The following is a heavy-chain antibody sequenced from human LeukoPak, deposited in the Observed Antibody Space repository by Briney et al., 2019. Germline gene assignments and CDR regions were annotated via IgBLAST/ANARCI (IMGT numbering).Heavy chain of an antibody. CDR2: IYCSGST. CDR1: GGSISSGGYY. CDR3: ARDYSTIFGVVTNYGMDV. V-gene: IGHV4-31*03. Sequence: TSETLSLTCTVSGGSISSGGYYWSWIRQHPGKGLEWIGYIYCSGSTYYNPSLKSRVTISVDTSKNQFSLKLSSVTAADTAVYYCARDYSTIFGVVTNYGMDVWGQGTTVTASS. J-gene: IGHJ6*02. D-gene: IGHD3-3*01.